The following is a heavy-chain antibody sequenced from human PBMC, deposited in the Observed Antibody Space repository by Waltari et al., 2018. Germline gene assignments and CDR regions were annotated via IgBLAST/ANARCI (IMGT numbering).Heavy chain of an antibody. CDR2: INHSGST. J-gene: IGHJ4*02. Sequence: QVQLQQWGAGLLKPSETLSLTCAVYGGSFSGYYWRWIRQPPGKGLEWIGEINHSGSTNYNPSLKSRVTISVDTSKNQFSLKLSSVTAADTAVYYCARGCRLRCHKDFDYWGQGTLVTVSS. CDR3: ARGCRLRCHKDFDY. D-gene: IGHD4-17*01. CDR1: GGSFSGYY. V-gene: IGHV4-34*01.